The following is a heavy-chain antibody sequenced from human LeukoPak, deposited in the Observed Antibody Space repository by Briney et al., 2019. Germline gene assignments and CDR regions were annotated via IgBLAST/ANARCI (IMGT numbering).Heavy chain of an antibody. J-gene: IGHJ4*02. CDR3: ARTANFAAGYYIDY. V-gene: IGHV3-21*01. Sequence: RGSLRLSCAASGFTFSSYTMNWVRQAPGKGLEWVSSISGSSRYKYYADSVKGRFTISRDNAKNSLYLQMNSLRAEDTAVYYCARTANFAAGYYIDYWGQGTLVTVSS. D-gene: IGHD6-13*01. CDR1: GFTFSSYT. CDR2: ISGSSRYK.